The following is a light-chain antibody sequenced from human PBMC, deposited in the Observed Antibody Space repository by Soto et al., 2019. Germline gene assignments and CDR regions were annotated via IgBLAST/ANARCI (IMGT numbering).Light chain of an antibody. CDR1: QSISSW. CDR3: QQYNSYSSIT. CDR2: KAS. V-gene: IGKV1-5*03. J-gene: IGKJ5*01. Sequence: DIQMTQSPSMLSAFVGDRVTITCRASQSISSWLAWYRQKPGKAPKLLIYKASSLQSGVPSRFSGSGSGTEFTLSISSLQPDDFATYYCQQYNSYSSITFGQGTRLEIK.